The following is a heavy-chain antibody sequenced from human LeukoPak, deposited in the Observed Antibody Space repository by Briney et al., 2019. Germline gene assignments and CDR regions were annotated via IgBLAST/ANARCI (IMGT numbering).Heavy chain of an antibody. V-gene: IGHV1-2*02. CDR1: GYTFTGYY. J-gene: IGHJ3*02. Sequence: ASVKVXCKASGYTFTGYYMHWVRQAPGQGLEWRGWINPNSGGTNYAQKFQGRVTMTRETSISTAYMGLSSLISDDTAVYYCAREKPRYHDAFDIWGQGTMVTVSS. CDR2: INPNSGGT. D-gene: IGHD1-14*01. CDR3: AREKPRYHDAFDI.